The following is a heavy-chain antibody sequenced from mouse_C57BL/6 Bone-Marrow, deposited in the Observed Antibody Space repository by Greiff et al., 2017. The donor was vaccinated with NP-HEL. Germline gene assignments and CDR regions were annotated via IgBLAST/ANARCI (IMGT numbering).Heavy chain of an antibody. CDR2: IHPNSGST. J-gene: IGHJ3*01. Sequence: VKLQESGAELVKPGASVKLSCKASGYTFTSYWMHWVKQRPGQGLEWIGMIHPNSGSTNYNEKFKSKATLTVDKSSSTAYMQLSSLTSEDSAVYYCARIYYDYLTWFAYWGQGTLVTVSA. D-gene: IGHD2-4*01. CDR1: GYTFTSYW. CDR3: ARIYYDYLTWFAY. V-gene: IGHV1-64*01.